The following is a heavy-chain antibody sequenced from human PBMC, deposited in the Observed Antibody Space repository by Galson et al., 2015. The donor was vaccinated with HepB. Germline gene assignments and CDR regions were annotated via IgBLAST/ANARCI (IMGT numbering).Heavy chain of an antibody. D-gene: IGHD1-14*01. J-gene: IGHJ4*02. V-gene: IGHV3-23*01. Sequence: SLRLSCAASEFTFSSYAMTWVRQAPGKGLEWVSTIHASGGGTYYADSVKGRFTISRDNSKNTLYLQMNSLRAEDTAVYYCAKDSGNHRTAPHYWGQGTLVTVSS. CDR3: AKDSGNHRTAPHY. CDR1: EFTFSSYA. CDR2: IHASGGGT.